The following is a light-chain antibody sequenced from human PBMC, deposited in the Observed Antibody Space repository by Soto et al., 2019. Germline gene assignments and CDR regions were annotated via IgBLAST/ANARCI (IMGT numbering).Light chain of an antibody. CDR1: QSINSE. V-gene: IGKV3-15*01. CDR2: GAS. CDR3: QQGHNWPLT. J-gene: IGKJ2*01. Sequence: EIVMTQSPATLSLSPGERAALSCRASQSINSELAWYQQKPGQPPRLLIYGASTRATGVPARFTGSESGSEFTHTISRLQSEDFAVYYCQQGHNWPLTFGQGTRLEI.